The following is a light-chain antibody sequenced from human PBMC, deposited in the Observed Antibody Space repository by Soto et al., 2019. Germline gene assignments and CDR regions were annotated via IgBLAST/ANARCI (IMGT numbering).Light chain of an antibody. J-gene: IGKJ2*01. CDR2: QAS. CDR3: QQYNSFSPYT. Sequence: DIQMTQSPSTLSASVGDRVTITCRASQSISSWLAWYQQKSGKAPKLLIFQASSLESGVPSRFGGSGSGTEFTLTISSLQPDNIATYYCQQYNSFSPYTFGQGTKLEIK. V-gene: IGKV1-5*03. CDR1: QSISSW.